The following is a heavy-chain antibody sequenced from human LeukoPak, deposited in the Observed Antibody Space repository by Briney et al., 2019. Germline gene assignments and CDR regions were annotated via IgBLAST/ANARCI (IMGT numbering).Heavy chain of an antibody. J-gene: IGHJ6*02. D-gene: IGHD3-3*01. Sequence: GGSLRLSCAASGFTVSSYYMSWVRQAPGKGLEWVSVIHSGGSTYYADSVKGRFTISRDNSKNTLYLQMNSLRAEDTAVYYCAREFSWALRPGMDVWGQGTTVTVSS. CDR3: AREFSWALRPGMDV. CDR2: IHSGGST. CDR1: GFTVSSYY. V-gene: IGHV3-53*01.